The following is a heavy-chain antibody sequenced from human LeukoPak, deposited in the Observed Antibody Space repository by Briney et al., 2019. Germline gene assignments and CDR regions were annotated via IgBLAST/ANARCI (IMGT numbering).Heavy chain of an antibody. CDR1: DGSLDIYY. CDR3: ATYGGDWKFAS. V-gene: IGHV4-34*01. Sequence: SETLSLTCGASDGSLDIYYWMFVRQPPGKGLQWIGEITYRGSPYYHPSLKSRVTISIDASQRHISLRLSSVTAADTAVYYCATYGGDWKFASWGQGTLVTVSS. J-gene: IGHJ4*02. CDR2: ITYRGSP. D-gene: IGHD2-21*01.